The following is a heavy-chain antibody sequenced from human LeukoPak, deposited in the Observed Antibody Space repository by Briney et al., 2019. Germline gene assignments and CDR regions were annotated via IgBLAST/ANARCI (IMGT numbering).Heavy chain of an antibody. CDR3: ARDRGDSTSWYVTDY. Sequence: GRSLRLSCAASGFTFSSFGMHWVRQAPGKGLEWVAVIWYDGSNKYYADSVKGRFTISRDNSKSALYIQMNSLIAEATAVYYCARDRGDSTSWYVTDYWGQGNLVTVSS. CDR2: IWYDGSNK. D-gene: IGHD2-2*01. J-gene: IGHJ4*02. V-gene: IGHV3-33*01. CDR1: GFTFSSFG.